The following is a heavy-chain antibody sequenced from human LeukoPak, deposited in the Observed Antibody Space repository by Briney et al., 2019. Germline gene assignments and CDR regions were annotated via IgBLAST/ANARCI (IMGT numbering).Heavy chain of an antibody. CDR3: ARDGGIAVAGRFDY. D-gene: IGHD6-13*01. J-gene: IGHJ4*02. CDR1: GYTFTGYY. Sequence: ASVKVSCKASGYTFTGYYMHWVLQAPGHGLEWMGWINPKSGGTNYAQKFQGRVTMTRDTSISTAHMELSRLRSDDTAVYYCARDGGIAVAGRFDYWGQGILVTVSS. CDR2: INPKSGGT. V-gene: IGHV1-2*02.